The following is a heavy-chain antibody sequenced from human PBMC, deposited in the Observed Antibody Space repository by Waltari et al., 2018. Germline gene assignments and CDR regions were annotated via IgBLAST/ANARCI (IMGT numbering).Heavy chain of an antibody. D-gene: IGHD3-10*01. V-gene: IGHV2-26*01. CDR3: ARISITMVRGVIITGAFDI. CDR1: GFSLSNARMG. Sequence: QVTLKESGPVLVKPTETLTLTCTVSGFSLSNARMGVSWIRQPPGKALEWLAHIFSNDEKSYSTSLKSRLTSSKDTAKSQVVLTMTNMDPVDTATYYCARISITMVRGVIITGAFDIWGQGTMVTVSS. J-gene: IGHJ3*02. CDR2: IFSNDEK.